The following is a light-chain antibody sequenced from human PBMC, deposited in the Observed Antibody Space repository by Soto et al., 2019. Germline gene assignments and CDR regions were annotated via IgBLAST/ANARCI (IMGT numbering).Light chain of an antibody. J-gene: IGKJ5*01. CDR3: QQYGSSPIT. Sequence: EIVMTQSPATLSVSPGERATLSCRASQSVSSSYLAWYQQRRGQAPRLLIYGASSRATGIPDRFSGSGSGADFTLTISRLEPEDFAVYYCQQYGSSPITFGQGTRLEN. CDR1: QSVSSSY. V-gene: IGKV3-20*01. CDR2: GAS.